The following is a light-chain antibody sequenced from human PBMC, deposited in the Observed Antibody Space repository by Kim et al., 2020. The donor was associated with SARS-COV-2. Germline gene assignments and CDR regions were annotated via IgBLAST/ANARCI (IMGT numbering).Light chain of an antibody. CDR2: AVS. Sequence: QPVLTQPASVSGSPGQSITISCTGTSSDVGSYNYVSWYQQHPGKAPKLMIYAVSNRPSGVSNRFSGSKSGNTASLTISGLQAEDEADYYCSSYTRSSTNYVFGTGTKVTVL. CDR3: SSYTRSSTNYV. J-gene: IGLJ1*01. V-gene: IGLV2-14*03. CDR1: SSDVGSYNY.